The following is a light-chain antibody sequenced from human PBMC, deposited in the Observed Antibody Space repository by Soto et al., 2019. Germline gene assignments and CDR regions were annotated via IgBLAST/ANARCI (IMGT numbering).Light chain of an antibody. CDR2: DVS. J-gene: IGLJ2*01. Sequence: QSALTQPRSVSGSPGQSVTISCTGTSNDVGGYNFVSWYQQLPGKAPKLMIYDVSQRPSGVPDRFSGSKSGNTASLTISGLQAEDEADYYCCSYAGSHFLFGGGTKLTVL. CDR3: CSYAGSHFL. CDR1: SNDVGGYNF. V-gene: IGLV2-11*01.